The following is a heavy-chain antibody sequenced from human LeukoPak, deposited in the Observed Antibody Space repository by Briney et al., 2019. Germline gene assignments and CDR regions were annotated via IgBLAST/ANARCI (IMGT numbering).Heavy chain of an antibody. CDR3: AATSYYYGSGSYYNGIIDD. V-gene: IGHV4-30-4*01. CDR2: IYHSGST. CDR1: GGSIRSGDYY. J-gene: IGHJ4*02. Sequence: SQTLSLTCTVSGGSIRSGDYYWSWIRQPPGKGLEWIGYIYHSGSTYYNPSLKSRVTISVDTSKNQFSLKLSSVTAADTAVYYCAATSYYYGSGSYYNGIIDDWGQGTLVTVSS. D-gene: IGHD3-10*01.